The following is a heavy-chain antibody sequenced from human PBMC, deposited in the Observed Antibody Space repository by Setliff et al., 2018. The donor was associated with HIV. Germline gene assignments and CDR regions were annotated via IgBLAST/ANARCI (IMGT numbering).Heavy chain of an antibody. V-gene: IGHV3-9*01. CDR1: GFTFHNYA. Sequence: PGGSLRLSCVASGFTFHNYAMSWVRQTPGKGLDWVSTISWNSDTTDYADSVKGRFTISRDNAKNSLYLQMNSLRPEDTALYYCARDGGWGGQGTLVTVSS. CDR3: ARDGGW. CDR2: ISWNSDTT. D-gene: IGHD1-26*01. J-gene: IGHJ4*02.